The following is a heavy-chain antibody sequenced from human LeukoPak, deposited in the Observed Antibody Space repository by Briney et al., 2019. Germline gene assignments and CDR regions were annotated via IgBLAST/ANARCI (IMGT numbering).Heavy chain of an antibody. CDR1: GVTFRSYA. CDR2: ISGSGGNT. Sequence: GGSLRLSCAASGVTFRSYAMSWVRQAPGKGLEWVSPISGSGGNTYYADSVKGRFTISRDNSKNTVYVQMNSLRAEDTAVYYCAKGYDSSGCYFNSHDYWGQGTPVTVSS. V-gene: IGHV3-23*01. D-gene: IGHD3-22*01. CDR3: AKGYDSSGCYFNSHDY. J-gene: IGHJ4*02.